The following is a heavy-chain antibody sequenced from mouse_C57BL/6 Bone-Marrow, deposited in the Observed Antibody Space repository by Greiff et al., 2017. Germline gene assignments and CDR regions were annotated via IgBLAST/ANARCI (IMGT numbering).Heavy chain of an antibody. J-gene: IGHJ2*01. CDR2: IDPEDGET. CDR3: TRSLIYYGTNY. D-gene: IGHD1-1*01. V-gene: IGHV14-2*01. Sequence: EVQLQQSGAELVKPGASVKLSCTASGFKIKDYCIHWVKQRTEQGLEWIGRIDPEDGETKYAPKFQDKATITADTSSNTAYLQLSSLTSEDTAVYYCTRSLIYYGTNYWGQGTTLTVSS. CDR1: GFKIKDYC.